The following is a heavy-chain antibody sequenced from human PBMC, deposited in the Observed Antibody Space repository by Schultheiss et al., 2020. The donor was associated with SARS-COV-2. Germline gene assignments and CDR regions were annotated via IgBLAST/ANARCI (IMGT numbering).Heavy chain of an antibody. CDR1: GFTFSSYW. D-gene: IGHD4-17*01. CDR3: ARDQDYGDDFDY. Sequence: GGSLRLSCAASGFTFSSYWMHWVRQAPGKGLEWVSGISGSGGSTYYADSVKGRFTISRDNSKNTLYLQMNSLRAEDTAVYYCARDQDYGDDFDYWGQGTLVTVSS. J-gene: IGHJ4*02. CDR2: ISGSGGST. V-gene: IGHV3-23*01.